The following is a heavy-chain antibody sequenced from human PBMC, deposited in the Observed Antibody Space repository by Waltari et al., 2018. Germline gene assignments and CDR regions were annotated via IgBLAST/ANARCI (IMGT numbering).Heavy chain of an antibody. CDR3: ARGYNYDILTGYYPADY. D-gene: IGHD3-9*01. CDR1: GYTFTGYY. J-gene: IGHJ4*02. Sequence: QVQLVQSGAEVKKPAASVKVSYKASGYTFTGYYMPRVRPAPGQGLEWMGWIKPNSGGTNYAQKFQGRVTMTRDTSISTAYMELSRLRSDDTAVYYCARGYNYDILTGYYPADYWGQGTLVTVSS. CDR2: IKPNSGGT. V-gene: IGHV1-2*02.